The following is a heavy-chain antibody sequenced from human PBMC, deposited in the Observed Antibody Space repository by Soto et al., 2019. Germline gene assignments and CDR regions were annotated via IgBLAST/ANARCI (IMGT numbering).Heavy chain of an antibody. CDR2: IYNSGST. Sequence: SETLSLTCTVPGGSISGYYWIWMRQPPGKGLEWIGYIYNSGSTNYNPALKSRVTISVDTSKNQFSLKLSSVTAADTAVYYCTRDRLRSPGYYGMDVWGQGTTVTVSS. CDR1: GGSISGYY. D-gene: IGHD2-8*02. CDR3: TRDRLRSPGYYGMDV. J-gene: IGHJ6*02. V-gene: IGHV4-59*12.